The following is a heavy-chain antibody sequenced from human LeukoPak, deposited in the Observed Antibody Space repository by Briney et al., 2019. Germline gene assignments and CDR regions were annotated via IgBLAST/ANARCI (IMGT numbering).Heavy chain of an antibody. CDR2: INPNSGGT. CDR3: ARVGNRVWALGGYYYMDV. J-gene: IGHJ6*03. Sequence: GASVRVSCKASGYTFTGYYMHWVRQAPGQGLEWMGWINPNSGGTNYAQKFQGRVTMTRDTSISTAYMELSRLRSDDTAVYYCARVGNRVWALGGYYYMDVWGKGTTVTVSS. D-gene: IGHD3-16*01. CDR1: GYTFTGYY. V-gene: IGHV1-2*02.